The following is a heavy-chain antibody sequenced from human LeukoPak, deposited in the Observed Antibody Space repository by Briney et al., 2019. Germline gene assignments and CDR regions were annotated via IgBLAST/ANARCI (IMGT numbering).Heavy chain of an antibody. Sequence: ASVKVSCKASGYTFTSYGISWVRQAPGQGLEWMGWISAYNGNTNHAQKLQGRVTMTTDTSTSTAYMELRSLRSDDTAVYYCARDGAHSSSWGGYYYYGMDVWGQGTTVTVSS. D-gene: IGHD6-13*01. J-gene: IGHJ6*02. CDR1: GYTFTSYG. CDR2: ISAYNGNT. CDR3: ARDGAHSSSWGGYYYYGMDV. V-gene: IGHV1-18*01.